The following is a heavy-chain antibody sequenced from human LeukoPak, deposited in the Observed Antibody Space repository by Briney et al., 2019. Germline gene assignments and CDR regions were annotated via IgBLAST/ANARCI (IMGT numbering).Heavy chain of an antibody. CDR1: GGTFSAYP. V-gene: IGHV1-69*17. Sequence: ASVKVACKASGGTFSAYPISWVRHAPGQGLEWMGGIIPIVGIANYAQKFRGRVTITADKSTNTAYVELSSLRSEDTAVYYCARDGEMAAIYFDYWGQGTLVTVSS. J-gene: IGHJ4*02. CDR3: ARDGEMAAIYFDY. D-gene: IGHD5-24*01. CDR2: IIPIVGIA.